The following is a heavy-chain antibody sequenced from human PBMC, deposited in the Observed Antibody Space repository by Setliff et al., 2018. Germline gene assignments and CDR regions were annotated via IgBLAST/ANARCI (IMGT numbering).Heavy chain of an antibody. J-gene: IGHJ5*02. Sequence: ASVKVSCKASGYTFSSYAINWVRQAPGQGLEWMGWISTNTGNPTYAQAFRGRLVFSLDTSVSTACLQITSLKAEDTAVYYCARVQGAVGAVMIPLDLWGQGTLVTVSS. CDR3: ARVQGAVGAVMIPLDL. D-gene: IGHD2-21*01. CDR2: ISTNTGNP. V-gene: IGHV7-4-1*02. CDR1: GYTFSSYA.